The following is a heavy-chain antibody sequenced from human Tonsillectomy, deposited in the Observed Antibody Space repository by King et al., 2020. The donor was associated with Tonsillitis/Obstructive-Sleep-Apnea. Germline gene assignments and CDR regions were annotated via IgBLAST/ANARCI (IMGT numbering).Heavy chain of an antibody. V-gene: IGHV4-59*01. CDR1: GGSISSYY. Sequence: QLQESGPGLVKPSETLSLTCTVSGGSISSYYWSWIRQPPGKGLEWIGYIYYSGSTNYNPSLKSRVTISVDTSKNQFSLKLSSVTAADTAVYYCARVWNVRSGYYSPMEWYFDLWGRGTLVTVSS. CDR3: ARVWNVRSGYYSPMEWYFDL. CDR2: IYYSGST. D-gene: IGHD3-22*01. J-gene: IGHJ2*01.